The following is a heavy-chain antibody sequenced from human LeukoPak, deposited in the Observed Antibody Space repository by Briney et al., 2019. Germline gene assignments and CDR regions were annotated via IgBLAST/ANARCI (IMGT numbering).Heavy chain of an antibody. CDR3: ARGTSSGYFQLYFDY. D-gene: IGHD3-22*01. J-gene: IGHJ4*02. CDR1: GFTVSSNY. V-gene: IGHV3-53*01. CDR2: IYSGGST. Sequence: PWGSLRLSCAASGFTVSSNYMTWVRQAPGKGLEWVSDIYSGGSTYYADSVNGRFTISRDNSKNTLYLQMNSLRAEDTAVYYCARGTSSGYFQLYFDYWGQGTLVTVSS.